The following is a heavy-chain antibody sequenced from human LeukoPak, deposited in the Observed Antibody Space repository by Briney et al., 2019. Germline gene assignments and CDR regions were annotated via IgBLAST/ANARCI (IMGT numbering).Heavy chain of an antibody. V-gene: IGHV1-69*06. CDR1: GGTFSSYA. D-gene: IGHD3-10*01. J-gene: IGHJ4*02. CDR3: ASRVRSDGYGIDY. CDR2: IIPIFGTA. Sequence: AASVKVSCKASGGTFSSYAISWVRQAPGQGLEWMGGIIPIFGTANYAQKFQGRVTITADKSTSTAYMELSSLRSEDTAVYYCASRVRSDGYGIDYWGQGTLVTVSS.